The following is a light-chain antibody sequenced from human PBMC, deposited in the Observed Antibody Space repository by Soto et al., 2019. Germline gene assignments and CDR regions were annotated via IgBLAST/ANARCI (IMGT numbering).Light chain of an antibody. CDR3: QQYKDWPPLT. J-gene: IGKJ4*01. CDR1: QNINSN. Sequence: EILMTQSPLTLSVSPGEGATLSCKASQNINSNLAWYQQRPGQAPRVLIYGASSRASGIPDRFSGSGSGTDFTLTINRLEPDDFAVDYCQQYKDWPPLTFGGGTRVDSK. CDR2: GAS. V-gene: IGKV3D-15*01.